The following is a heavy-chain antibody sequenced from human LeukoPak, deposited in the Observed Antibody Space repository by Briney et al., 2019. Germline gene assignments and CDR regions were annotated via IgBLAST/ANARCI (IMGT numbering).Heavy chain of an antibody. V-gene: IGHV3-64*04. D-gene: IGHD6-13*01. J-gene: IGHJ4*02. CDR1: GFTFNNYP. Sequence: PGGSLRLSCSGSGFTFNNYPMHWVRQAPGKGLELVSAISSNGDSTYDADSVKGRFTISRDNSKNTLYLQMNSLRADDTALYYCAKGGSSWSYYFDYWGQGTLVTVSS. CDR2: ISSNGDST. CDR3: AKGGSSWSYYFDY.